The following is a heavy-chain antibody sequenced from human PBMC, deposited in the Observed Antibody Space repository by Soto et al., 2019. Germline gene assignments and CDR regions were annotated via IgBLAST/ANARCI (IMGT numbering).Heavy chain of an antibody. CDR3: ARSPRRKPDRYDCIGYWGY. Sequence: ASVKVSCKASGCTFTNYVISWVRQAPGHGLEWMGWIIPNFGNTNYAQKFQGRVTITTDKSTSTASMELSSLRSDDTAVYYCARSPRRKPDRYDCIGYWGYWGQGTLVTVSS. D-gene: IGHD3-22*01. CDR1: GCTFTNYV. CDR2: IIPNFGNT. J-gene: IGHJ4*02. V-gene: IGHV1-18*01.